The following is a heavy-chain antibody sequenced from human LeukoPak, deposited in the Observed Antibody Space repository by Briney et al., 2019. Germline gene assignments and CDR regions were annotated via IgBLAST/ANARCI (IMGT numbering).Heavy chain of an antibody. J-gene: IGHJ4*02. Sequence: GGSLGLSCAASGFTFSSYEMNWVRQAPGKGLEWVSYISNSGSTIYYADSVKGRFTISRDNAKNSLYLQMNSLRAEDTAVYYCARDLNIGELFFDYWGQGTLVTVSS. CDR3: ARDLNIGELFFDY. CDR1: GFTFSSYE. CDR2: ISNSGSTI. D-gene: IGHD3-10*01. V-gene: IGHV3-48*03.